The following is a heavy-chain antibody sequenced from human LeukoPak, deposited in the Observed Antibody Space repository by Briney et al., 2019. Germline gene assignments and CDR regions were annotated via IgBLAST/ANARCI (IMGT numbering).Heavy chain of an antibody. CDR2: ISSSGSTI. D-gene: IGHD5-18*01. CDR3: ARDRGYSYGPNDY. CDR1: GFTFSDYY. V-gene: IGHV3-11*01. J-gene: IGHJ4*02. Sequence: GGSLRLSCAASGFTFSDYYMSWIRQAPVKGLEWVSYISSSGSTIYYADSVKGRFTISRDNAKNSLYLQMNSLRAEDTSVYYCARDRGYSYGPNDYWGQGTLVTVSS.